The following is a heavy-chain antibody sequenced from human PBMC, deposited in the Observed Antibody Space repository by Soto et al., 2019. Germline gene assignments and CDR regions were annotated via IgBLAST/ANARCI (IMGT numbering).Heavy chain of an antibody. CDR1: GGSFSGYY. D-gene: IGHD6-6*01. V-gene: IGHV4-34*01. CDR2: INHSGST. CDR3: ARGRVIAARPADY. J-gene: IGHJ4*02. Sequence: QVQLQQWGAGLLKPSETLSLTCAVYGGSFSGYYWSWIRQPPGKGLEWIGEINHSGSTNYNPSLKSRVTISVDTSTNQFSLKLSSVTAADTAVYYCARGRVIAARPADYWGQGTLVTVSS.